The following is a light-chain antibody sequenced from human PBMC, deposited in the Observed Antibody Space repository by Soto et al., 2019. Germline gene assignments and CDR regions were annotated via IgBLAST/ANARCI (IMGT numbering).Light chain of an antibody. Sequence: QSVLTQPASVSGSPGQSIAISCTGSSSDIGIYKYVSWYQQHPGKVPKLIIYEVTNRPSGVSNRFSGSKSGNTASLTISGLQAEDEADYYCSSYTTSSTHVFGTGTKVTVL. V-gene: IGLV2-14*01. CDR1: SSDIGIYKY. CDR2: EVT. J-gene: IGLJ1*01. CDR3: SSYTTSSTHV.